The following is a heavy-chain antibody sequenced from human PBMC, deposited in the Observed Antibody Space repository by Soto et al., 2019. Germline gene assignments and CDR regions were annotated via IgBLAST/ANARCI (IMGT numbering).Heavy chain of an antibody. D-gene: IGHD6-13*01. CDR2: MNRDGSEK. CDR3: GRDAGRRFDY. J-gene: IGHJ4*02. V-gene: IGHV3-7*01. Sequence: GGSLRLSCAASGFTFSSYWMTWARQAPGKGLEWVASMNRDGSEKRYVDSVEGRFTISRDNTKNSLFLQMNSLSPDDTAVYYCGRDAGRRFDYWGQGSLVTVSS. CDR1: GFTFSSYW.